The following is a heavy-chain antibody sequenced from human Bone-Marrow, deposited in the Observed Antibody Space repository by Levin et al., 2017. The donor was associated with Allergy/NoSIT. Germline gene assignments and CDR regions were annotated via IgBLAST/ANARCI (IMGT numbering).Heavy chain of an antibody. J-gene: IGHJ4*02. Sequence: SQTLSLTCSVSGASLSSNTYYWAWIRQSPGKGLEWIGSVFYSGTSYYNPSLKSRVTISMYTSKTQFSLNLTSVTAADTAVYYCARAFDYSSSFFDFWGQGTLVTVSS. CDR2: VFYSGTS. V-gene: IGHV4-39*07. CDR1: GASLSSNTYY. CDR3: ARAFDYSSSFFDF. D-gene: IGHD6-19*01.